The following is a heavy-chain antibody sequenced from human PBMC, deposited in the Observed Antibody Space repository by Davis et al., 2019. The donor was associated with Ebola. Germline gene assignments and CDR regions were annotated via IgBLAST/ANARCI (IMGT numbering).Heavy chain of an antibody. D-gene: IGHD3-10*01. CDR1: GGSVSSGGFY. V-gene: IGHV4-31*03. CDR3: ARTMVRGVLAISA. CDR2: VYYTGIT. Sequence: LRLSCTVSGGSVSSGGFYWTWIRQHPRKGLEWIGYVYYTGITYYNPSLKSRVTISIDTSKHQFSLKLSSVTAADTAVYYCARTMVRGVLAISAWGQGTLVTVSA. J-gene: IGHJ5*02.